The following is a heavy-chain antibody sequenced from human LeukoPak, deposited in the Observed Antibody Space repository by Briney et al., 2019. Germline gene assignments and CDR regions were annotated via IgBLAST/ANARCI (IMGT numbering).Heavy chain of an antibody. Sequence: SETLSLTCAVYGGSFSGYYWSWIRQPPGKGLEWIGEINHSGSTNYNPSLKSRVTISVDTSKNQFSLKLSSVTAADTAVYYCARGPPVGYYYDSSGYSGAKYYFDYWGQGTLVTVSS. D-gene: IGHD3-22*01. CDR2: INHSGST. CDR1: GGSFSGYY. CDR3: ARGPPVGYYYDSSGYSGAKYYFDY. V-gene: IGHV4-34*01. J-gene: IGHJ4*02.